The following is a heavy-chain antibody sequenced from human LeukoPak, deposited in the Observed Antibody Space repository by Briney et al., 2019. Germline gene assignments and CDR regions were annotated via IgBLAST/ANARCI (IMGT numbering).Heavy chain of an antibody. CDR2: ISRDSVTS. CDR1: GFTFSNYA. CDR3: ARDLWVPGSSGYLRYFDY. J-gene: IGHJ4*02. D-gene: IGHD3-22*01. Sequence: GGSLRLSCAASGFTFSNYAMGWVRQAPGKGLEWVSAISRDSVTSYHADSVKGRFTISRDNSKNTLYLQMNSLRAEDTAVYYCARDLWVPGSSGYLRYFDYWGQGTLVTVSS. V-gene: IGHV3-23*01.